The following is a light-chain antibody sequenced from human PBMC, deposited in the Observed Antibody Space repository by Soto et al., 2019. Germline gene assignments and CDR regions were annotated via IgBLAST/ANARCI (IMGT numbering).Light chain of an antibody. V-gene: IGKV3-20*01. J-gene: IGKJ1*01. Sequence: EIVLTQSPGTLSLSPGERATLSCRASQSVSSSYLAGYQQKPGQAPRLLIYGASSRATGIPDRFSGSGSGTDFTLTISRLEPEEFAVYYCQQYGSSPRTFGPGTKVEIK. CDR1: QSVSSSY. CDR3: QQYGSSPRT. CDR2: GAS.